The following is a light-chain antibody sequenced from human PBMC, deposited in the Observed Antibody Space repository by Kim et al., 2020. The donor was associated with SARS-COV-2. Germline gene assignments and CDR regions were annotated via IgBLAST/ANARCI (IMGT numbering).Light chain of an antibody. CDR3: QSSDSSDTFWV. J-gene: IGLJ3*02. CDR1: ALPNQY. CDR2: EDT. Sequence: PGQTARSTCAGDALPNQYAYWFQQKPGQAPVLVIYEDTERPSGIPERFSGSTSGTTVTLTISGVQAEDEADYYCQSSDSSDTFWVFGGGTQLTVL. V-gene: IGLV3-25*03.